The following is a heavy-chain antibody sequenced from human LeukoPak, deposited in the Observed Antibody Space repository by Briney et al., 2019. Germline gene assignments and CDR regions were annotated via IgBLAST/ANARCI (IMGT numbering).Heavy chain of an antibody. Sequence: GGSLRLSCAASAFTFSTYGMSWVRQAPGKGLEWVSGISANDRSTYYGNSVAGRFTISRDNSKNTLYLQMNSLRVDDTAVYYCAKGMGYASGSSYSYYYYMDVWGKGTTVTISS. CDR2: ISANDRST. J-gene: IGHJ6*03. D-gene: IGHD3-10*01. V-gene: IGHV3-23*01. CDR3: AKGMGYASGSSYSYYYYMDV. CDR1: AFTFSTYG.